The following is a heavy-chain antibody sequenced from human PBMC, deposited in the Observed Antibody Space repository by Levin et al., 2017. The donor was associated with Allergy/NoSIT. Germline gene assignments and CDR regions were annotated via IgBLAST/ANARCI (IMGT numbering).Heavy chain of an antibody. CDR1: GYTFTGYH. Sequence: PEASVKVSCKASGYTFTGYHIHWVRQAPGQGLEWMGWLNPNSGGTSYAQKFQGRVTMTRDTSITTAYMDLSRLTSGDTAIYYCARSIAAADYNWFDPWGQGTLVTVSS. V-gene: IGHV1-2*02. J-gene: IGHJ5*02. D-gene: IGHD6-13*01. CDR3: ARSIAAADYNWFDP. CDR2: LNPNSGGT.